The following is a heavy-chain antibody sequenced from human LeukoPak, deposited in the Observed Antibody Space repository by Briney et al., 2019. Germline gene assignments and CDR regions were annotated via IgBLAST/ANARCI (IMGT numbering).Heavy chain of an antibody. D-gene: IGHD4-17*01. J-gene: IGHJ6*03. CDR3: ARGQDYGDYHYYYYYYMDV. CDR2: IKQHGSEK. V-gene: IGHV3-7*01. CDR1: GFIFSIFG. Sequence: GRSLRLSCVASGFIFSIFGMHCVRQAPGKGLEWVANIKQHGSEKYYADSVKGRITISRDNAKNSLYLQMNSLRAEDTAVYYCARGQDYGDYHYYYYYYMDVWGKGTTVTISS.